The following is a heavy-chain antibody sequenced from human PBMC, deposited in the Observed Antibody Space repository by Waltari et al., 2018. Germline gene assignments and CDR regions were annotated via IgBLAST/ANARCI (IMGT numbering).Heavy chain of an antibody. V-gene: IGHV1-69-2*01. CDR2: ADPQAGXT. CDR3: PLGPXXIAVPFDX. Sequence: LLQSGAEVKRPGXTVKISCNLSGNTFTDXXMPWVRQAPGKGLEXMGLADPQAGXTXXAXKFQXRLTITADTXKXTAYMEXXXLRSEDTAVXSXPLGPXXIAVPFDXXXQXTLVTVSS. D-gene: IGHD2-21*01. J-gene: IGHJ4*02. CDR1: GNTFTDXX.